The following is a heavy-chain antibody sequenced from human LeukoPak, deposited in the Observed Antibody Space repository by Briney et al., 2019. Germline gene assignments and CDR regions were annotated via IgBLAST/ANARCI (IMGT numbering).Heavy chain of an antibody. CDR2: INQGGSEK. V-gene: IGHV3-7*01. CDR1: GFTFSSSW. J-gene: IGHJ4*02. D-gene: IGHD2-2*02. Sequence: GGSLRLSCAASGFTFSSSWMSWVRQAPGKGLEWVASINQGGSEKNYVDSVKGRFTISRDNAKNSLYLQLNTLIADDTAVYYCARAGLYTPTRYYIDYWGQGTLVTVSS. CDR3: ARAGLYTPTRYYIDY.